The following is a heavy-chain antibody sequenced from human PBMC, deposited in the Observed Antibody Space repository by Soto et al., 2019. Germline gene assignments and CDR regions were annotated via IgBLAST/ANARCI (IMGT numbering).Heavy chain of an antibody. CDR1: GFTFSNYG. Sequence: EVQLVESGGGLVQPGGSLRLSCAASGFTFSNYGMNWVRQAPGKGLEWVANINEDGSEKYYVDSAKGRFTISRDNAKNSLYLQMSSLRAEDTAVYYCARDLFDYWGQGTLVTLSS. CDR2: INEDGSEK. J-gene: IGHJ4*02. CDR3: ARDLFDY. V-gene: IGHV3-7*01.